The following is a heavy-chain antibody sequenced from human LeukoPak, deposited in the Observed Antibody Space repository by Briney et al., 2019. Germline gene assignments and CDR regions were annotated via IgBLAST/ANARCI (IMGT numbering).Heavy chain of an antibody. D-gene: IGHD3-3*01. CDR3: AKDLAIFGEPIDY. CDR1: GFTFSSYA. J-gene: IGHJ4*02. CDR2: ISGSGGST. V-gene: IGHV3-23*01. Sequence: GGSLRLSCAASGFTFSSYAMSWVRQAPGKGLEWVSAISGSGGSTYYADSVKGRFTIPRDNSKNTLYLQMNSLRAEDTAVYYCAKDLAIFGEPIDYWGQGTLVTVSS.